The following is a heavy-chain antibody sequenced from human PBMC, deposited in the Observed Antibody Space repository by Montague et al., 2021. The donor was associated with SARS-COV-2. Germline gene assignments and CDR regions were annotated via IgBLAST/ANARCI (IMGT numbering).Heavy chain of an antibody. Sequence: SLRLSCAASGFTFSSYAMHWVRQAPGKGLEWVAVISYDGSNKYYADSVKGRFTISRDNSKNTLYLQMNSLRAEDTAVYYCARDVFPPSSWPAEYFQHWGQGTLVTVFS. J-gene: IGHJ1*01. V-gene: IGHV3-30-3*01. CDR1: GFTFSSYA. CDR2: ISYDGSNK. D-gene: IGHD6-13*01. CDR3: ARDVFPPSSWPAEYFQH.